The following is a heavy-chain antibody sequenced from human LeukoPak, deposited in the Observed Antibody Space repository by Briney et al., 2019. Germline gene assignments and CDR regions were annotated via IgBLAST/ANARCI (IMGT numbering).Heavy chain of an antibody. J-gene: IGHJ4*02. V-gene: IGHV4-59*01. Sequence: PSETLPLTCTVSGGTISSYFWSWIRQPPGKGLEWIGYIYDSGSTNYIPSLKSRVTISVDTSKNRFSLKLSSVTAADTAVYYCAREAYCGVDCYSGFDYWGQGTLVTVSS. CDR2: IYDSGST. CDR3: AREAYCGVDCYSGFDY. D-gene: IGHD2-21*02. CDR1: GGTISSYF.